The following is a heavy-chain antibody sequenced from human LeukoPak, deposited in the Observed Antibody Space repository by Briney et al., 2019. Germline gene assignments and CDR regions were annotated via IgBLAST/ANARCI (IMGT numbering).Heavy chain of an antibody. V-gene: IGHV3-7*04. CDR3: ARALYDFWSGYTFDY. J-gene: IGHJ4*02. D-gene: IGHD3-3*01. CDR2: IKQDGSEK. CDR1: GFTFSSYW. Sequence: GGSLRLSCAASGFTFSSYWMSWVRQAPGKGLESVANIKQDGSEKYYVDSVKGRFTISRDNAKNSLYLQMNSLRAEDTAVYYCARALYDFWSGYTFDYWGQGTLVTVSS.